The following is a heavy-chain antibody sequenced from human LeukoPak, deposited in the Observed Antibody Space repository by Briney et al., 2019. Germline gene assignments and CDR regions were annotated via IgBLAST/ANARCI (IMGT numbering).Heavy chain of an antibody. V-gene: IGHV3-33*01. J-gene: IGHJ6*02. CDR2: IWYDGSNK. CDR3: ARGTYSGYDPSNYYYYGMDV. D-gene: IGHD5-12*01. CDR1: GFTFSSYG. Sequence: PGGSLRLSCAASGFTFSSYGMHWVRQAPGKGLGWVAVIWYDGSNKYYADSVKGRFTISRDNSKNTLYLQMNSLRAEDTAVYYCARGTYSGYDPSNYYYYGMDVWGQGTTVTVSS.